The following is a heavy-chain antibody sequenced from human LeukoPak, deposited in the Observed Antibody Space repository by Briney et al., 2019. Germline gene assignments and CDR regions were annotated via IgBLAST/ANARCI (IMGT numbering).Heavy chain of an antibody. V-gene: IGHV4-31*03. J-gene: IGHJ4*02. CDR1: GGSISSGGYY. D-gene: IGHD5-18*01. CDR2: IYYSGST. CDR3: ARDRGYSYGYIDY. Sequence: SQTLSLTCTVSGGSISSGGYYWSWIRQHPGKGLEWIGYIYYSGSTYYNPSLKSRVSISVDTSKNQFSLKLSSVTAADTAVYYCARDRGYSYGYIDYWGQGTLVTVSS.